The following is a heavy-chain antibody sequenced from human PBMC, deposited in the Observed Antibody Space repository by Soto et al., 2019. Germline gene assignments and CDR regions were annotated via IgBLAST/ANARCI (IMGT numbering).Heavy chain of an antibody. D-gene: IGHD6-6*01. Sequence: GWSLRLSCAASGFTFSSYAMHWVRQAPGKGLEWVAVISYDGSNKYYADSVKGRFTISRDNSKNTLYLQMNSLRAEDTAVYYCAREGTYSSSAGDPYYYYGMDVWGQGTTVTVS. J-gene: IGHJ6*02. V-gene: IGHV3-30-3*01. CDR1: GFTFSSYA. CDR3: AREGTYSSSAGDPYYYYGMDV. CDR2: ISYDGSNK.